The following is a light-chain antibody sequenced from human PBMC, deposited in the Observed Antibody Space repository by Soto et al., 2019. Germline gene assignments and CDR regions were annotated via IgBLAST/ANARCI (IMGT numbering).Light chain of an antibody. V-gene: IGKV3-20*01. CDR3: QQYGSSRLT. Sequence: EIVLTQSPGPLSLSPGERATPSCRALQGVSTSFLAWYQQKPGQAPRLLIYGASSRATGIPDRFSGSGSGTDFTLTISRLEPEDVAVYYCQQYGSSRLTFGGGTKVEIK. CDR2: GAS. J-gene: IGKJ4*01. CDR1: QGVSTSF.